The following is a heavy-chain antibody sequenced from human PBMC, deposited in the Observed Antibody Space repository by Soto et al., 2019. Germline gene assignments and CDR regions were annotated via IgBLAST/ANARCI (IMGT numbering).Heavy chain of an antibody. D-gene: IGHD3-22*01. Sequence: EVQLLESGGGLVQPGGSLRLSCAASTFTFSSDGMSWVRQAPGKGLEWVSSISASGGSTYYADSVKGRFTISRDNSKNTVFLQMRSLRAEDTAVYYCAKDLRDSSGYYYYIDSWGQGILVTVSS. CDR1: TFTFSSDG. V-gene: IGHV3-23*01. CDR3: AKDLRDSSGYYYYIDS. J-gene: IGHJ4*02. CDR2: ISASGGST.